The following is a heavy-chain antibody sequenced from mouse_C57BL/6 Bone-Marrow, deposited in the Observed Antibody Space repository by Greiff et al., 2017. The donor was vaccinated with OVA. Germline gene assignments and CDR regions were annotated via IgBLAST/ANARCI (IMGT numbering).Heavy chain of an antibody. Sequence: QVQLKQPGAELVKPGASVKMSCKASGYTFTSYWITWVKQRPGQGLEWIGDIYPGSGSTNYNEKFKSKATLTVDTSSSTAYMQLSSLTSEDSAVYYCARSSITTVVEDYWGQGTSVTVSS. CDR3: ARSSITTVVEDY. CDR2: IYPGSGST. CDR1: GYTFTSYW. V-gene: IGHV1-55*01. D-gene: IGHD1-1*01. J-gene: IGHJ4*01.